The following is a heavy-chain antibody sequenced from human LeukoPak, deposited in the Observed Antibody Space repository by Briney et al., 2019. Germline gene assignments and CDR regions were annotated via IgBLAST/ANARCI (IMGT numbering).Heavy chain of an antibody. CDR3: AKGSMLYYFDY. J-gene: IGHJ4*02. D-gene: IGHD2/OR15-2a*01. CDR2: ISWNSGSI. V-gene: IGHV3-9*01. CDR1: GFTFDDYA. Sequence: GGSLRLSCAAYGFTFDDYAMHWVRQAPGKGLEWVSGISWNSGSIGYADSVKGRFTISRDNAKNSLYLQMNSLRAEDTALYYCAKGSMLYYFDYWGQGTLVTVSS.